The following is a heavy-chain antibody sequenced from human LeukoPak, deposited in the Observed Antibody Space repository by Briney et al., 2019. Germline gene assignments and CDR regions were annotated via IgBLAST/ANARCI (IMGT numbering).Heavy chain of an antibody. CDR3: ARANDVLAGYSI. D-gene: IGHD3-9*01. CDR1: GGSLSSSSYY. CDR2: IYYSGST. Sequence: SETLSLTCTVSGGSLSSSSYYWGWIRHPPGMGLEWIGSIYYSGSTYYNPSLTSRITISVDTSKNQIFLKMGSVTAADTAVYYCARANDVLAGYSIWGQGTLVTVSS. V-gene: IGHV4-39*01. J-gene: IGHJ4*02.